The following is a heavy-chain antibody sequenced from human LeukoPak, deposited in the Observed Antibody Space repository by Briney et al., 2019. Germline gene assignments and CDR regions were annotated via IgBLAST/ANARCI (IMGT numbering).Heavy chain of an antibody. CDR1: GSTFTTFG. J-gene: IGHJ4*02. Sequence: ASVKVSSKPSGSTFTTFGISWVRQAPGHRLEWMGWISTYNGNTNYAQPLQGRVTMTTDISTSIAYMDLRSLRSDDTAVYYCARDRAGSAWYTTFDYWGQGPVVSVS. V-gene: IGHV1-18*01. CDR2: ISTYNGNT. CDR3: ARDRAGSAWYTTFDY. D-gene: IGHD6-19*01.